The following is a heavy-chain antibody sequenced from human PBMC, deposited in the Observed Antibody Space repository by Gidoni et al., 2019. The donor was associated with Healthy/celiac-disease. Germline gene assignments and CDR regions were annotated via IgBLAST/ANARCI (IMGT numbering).Heavy chain of an antibody. CDR2: IDWDDDK. Sequence: QVTLKESGPALVKPTQTLTLTCTFSGFSLSTSGMRVSWIRQPPGKALEWLARIDWDDDKFYSTSLKTRLTISKDTSKNQVVLTMTNMDPVDTATYYCARMSTYYYDSSGYYDHDAFDIWGQGTMVTVSS. V-gene: IGHV2-70*04. J-gene: IGHJ3*02. CDR3: ARMSTYYYDSSGYYDHDAFDI. CDR1: GFSLSTSGMR. D-gene: IGHD3-22*01.